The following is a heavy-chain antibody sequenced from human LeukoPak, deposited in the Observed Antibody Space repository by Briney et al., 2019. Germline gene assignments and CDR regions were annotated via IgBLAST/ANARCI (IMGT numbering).Heavy chain of an antibody. CDR2: IKQDGSEK. D-gene: IGHD2-8*01. CDR3: ARVNPLMAPGAFDI. Sequence: GGSLRLSCAASEFTLSSYWMAWVRQAPGKGLAWVANIKQDGSEKYYVDSVKGRFTISRDNARNSLCLQMNNLRAEDTAIFYCARVNPLMAPGAFDIWGQGTMVAVSS. J-gene: IGHJ3*02. CDR1: EFTLSSYW. V-gene: IGHV3-7*01.